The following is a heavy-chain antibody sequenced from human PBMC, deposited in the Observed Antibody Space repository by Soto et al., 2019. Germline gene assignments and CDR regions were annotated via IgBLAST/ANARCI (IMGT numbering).Heavy chain of an antibody. CDR2: IIPISGTA. J-gene: IGHJ6*02. CDR3: ASSQGSSTSLEIYYYYSYGMDV. V-gene: IGHV1-69*01. D-gene: IGHD2-2*01. Sequence: QVQLVQSGAEVKKPGSSVKVSCKASGGTFSSYAISWVRQAPGQGLEWMGGIIPISGTANYAQKFQGRGTITADESTSTAYMELSSLRSEDTAVYYCASSQGSSTSLEIYYYYSYGMDVWGQGTTVTVSS. CDR1: GGTFSSYA.